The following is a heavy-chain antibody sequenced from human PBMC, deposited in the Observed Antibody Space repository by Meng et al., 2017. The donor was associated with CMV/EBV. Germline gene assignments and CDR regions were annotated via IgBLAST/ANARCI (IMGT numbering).Heavy chain of an antibody. D-gene: IGHD1-26*01. CDR1: GFTVSSNF. CDR2: IYSGGST. V-gene: IGHV3-53*01. Sequence: SLRLSCVASGFTVSSNFMSWVRQAPGKGLEWVSVIYSGGSTYYADSVKGRFTISRDNSKNTLYLQMNSLRAEDTAVYYCAKDRATFDYWGQGTLVTVSS. J-gene: IGHJ4*02. CDR3: AKDRATFDY.